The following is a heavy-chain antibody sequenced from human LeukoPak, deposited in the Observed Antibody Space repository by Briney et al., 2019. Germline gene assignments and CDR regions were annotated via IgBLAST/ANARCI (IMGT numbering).Heavy chain of an antibody. D-gene: IGHD6-19*01. V-gene: IGHV3-48*02. CDR2: IRTTAEGAKYA. CDR1: GFSFTDYP. J-gene: IGHJ3*02. Sequence: GGSLRLSCAPSGFSFTDYPMNWVRQAPGKGLEWISNIRTTAEGAKYAYYADSVKGRVTISRDDGKNTLYLHMNSLRDDDTAVYYCASPSSGQSFDIWGQGTMVTVSS. CDR3: ASPSSGQSFDI.